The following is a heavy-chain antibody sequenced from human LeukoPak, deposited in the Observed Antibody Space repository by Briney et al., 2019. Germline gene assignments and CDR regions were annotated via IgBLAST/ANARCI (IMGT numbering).Heavy chain of an antibody. Sequence: GGSLRLSCAVSGFTLSSYWMSWVRQAPGKGLEWVANIKQDGSEKYYVDSVKGRFTISRDNAKNSLYLQMNSLRAEDTAVYYCAREGPVGGYNLYGMDVWGQGTTVTVSS. J-gene: IGHJ6*02. CDR3: AREGPVGGYNLYGMDV. D-gene: IGHD5-24*01. CDR1: GFTLSSYW. V-gene: IGHV3-7*03. CDR2: IKQDGSEK.